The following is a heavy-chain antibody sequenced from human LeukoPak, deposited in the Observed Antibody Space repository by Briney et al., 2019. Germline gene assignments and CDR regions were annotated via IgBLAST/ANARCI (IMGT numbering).Heavy chain of an antibody. CDR3: AGSDTTGYSPREWDYWYFDL. CDR2: IYYSGST. V-gene: IGHV4-39*01. Sequence: PSETLSLTCTVSGGSISSNSYYWGWIRQPPGKGLKWIGSIYYSGSTYYNPSLKSRVTISVDTSKNQFSLKLNSVTAADTAVYYCAGSDTTGYSPREWDYWYFDLWGRGTLVTVSS. J-gene: IGHJ2*01. D-gene: IGHD3-9*01. CDR1: GGSISSNSYY.